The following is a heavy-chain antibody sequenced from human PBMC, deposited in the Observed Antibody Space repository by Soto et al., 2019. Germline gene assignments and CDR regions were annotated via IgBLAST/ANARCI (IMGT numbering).Heavy chain of an antibody. CDR1: GGSFSGYY. V-gene: IGHV4-34*01. CDR3: ATVGGRWYDYYYYGMDV. J-gene: IGHJ6*02. D-gene: IGHD6-13*01. CDR2: INHSGST. Sequence: NPSETLSLTCAVYGGSFSGYYWSWIRQPPGKGLEWIGEINHSGSTNCNPSLKSRVTISVDTSKNQFSLKLSSVTAADTAVYYCATVGGRWYDYYYYGMDVWGQGTTVTVSS.